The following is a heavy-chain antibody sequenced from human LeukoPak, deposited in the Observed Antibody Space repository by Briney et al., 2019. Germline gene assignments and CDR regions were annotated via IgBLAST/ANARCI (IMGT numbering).Heavy chain of an antibody. CDR1: GYTFTRYY. CDR3: AREGNLGSGSSPNDY. CDR2: INPNSGGT. Sequence: ASVKVSCKATGYTFTRYYMDWVRQAPGQGLEWMGRINPNSGGTNYAQRFQGRVTMTRDTSISTAYMELSRLRSDDTAVYYCAREGNLGSGSSPNDYWGQGTLVTVSS. V-gene: IGHV1-2*06. J-gene: IGHJ4*02. D-gene: IGHD6-19*01.